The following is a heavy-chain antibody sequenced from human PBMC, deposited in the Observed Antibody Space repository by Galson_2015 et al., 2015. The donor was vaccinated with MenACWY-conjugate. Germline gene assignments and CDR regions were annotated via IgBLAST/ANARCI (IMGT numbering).Heavy chain of an antibody. J-gene: IGHJ4*02. V-gene: IGHV3-21*01. D-gene: IGHD6-13*01. Sequence: SLRLSCAASDFTFTNAWMNWVRQAPGQGLEWVSVISTSSSYSYYADSVKGRFTISRDNAKNSLYLQMNSLRAEDTAVYYCARGRSWYDYWGQGTLVTVSS. CDR3: ARGRSWYDY. CDR1: DFTFTNAW. CDR2: ISTSSSYS.